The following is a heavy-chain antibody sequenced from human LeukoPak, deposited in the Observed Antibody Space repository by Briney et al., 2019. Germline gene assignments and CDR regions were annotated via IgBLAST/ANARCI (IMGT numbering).Heavy chain of an antibody. V-gene: IGHV4-59*01. Sequence: PSETLSLTCTVSGGSLSSYYWSWIRQPPGKGLEWIGYIYYSGSTNYNPSLKSRVTISVDTSKNQFSLKLSSVTAADTAVYYCARTNYDYVWGSYRAQLFDYWGQGTLVTVSS. D-gene: IGHD3-16*02. CDR2: IYYSGST. CDR3: ARTNYDYVWGSYRAQLFDY. CDR1: GGSLSSYY. J-gene: IGHJ4*02.